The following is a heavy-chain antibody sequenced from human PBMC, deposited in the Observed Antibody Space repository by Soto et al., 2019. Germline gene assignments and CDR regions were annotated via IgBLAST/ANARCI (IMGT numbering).Heavy chain of an antibody. CDR2: IKQDATEK. CDR3: VSRYLEYCHSASCSAPYDY. D-gene: IGHD2-2*01. Sequence: EVQLVESGGGLVQPGGSLRLSCGVSGFIFSTYWMSWVRQAPGKGLEWVATIKQDATEKYYVDSVKGRFTISRDNTRKSLYLQMNSLRAEDTAVYYCVSRYLEYCHSASCSAPYDYWGQGTLVTVSP. J-gene: IGHJ4*02. V-gene: IGHV3-7*05. CDR1: GFIFSTYW.